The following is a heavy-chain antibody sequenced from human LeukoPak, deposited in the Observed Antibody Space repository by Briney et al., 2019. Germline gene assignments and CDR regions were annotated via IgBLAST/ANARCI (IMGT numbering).Heavy chain of an antibody. J-gene: IGHJ2*01. CDR2: ISSDGTKK. CDR1: GFTFSSYG. D-gene: IGHD3-9*01. Sequence: GGSLRLSCAASGFTFSSYGMHWVRQAPGKGLEWVASISSDGTKKYYGDSVKGRFTISRDNSKNTLYLQMNSLRAEDTSVYYCVKDKDYDTSGWYFDLWGRGTLVTVSS. CDR3: VKDKDYDTSGWYFDL. V-gene: IGHV3-30*18.